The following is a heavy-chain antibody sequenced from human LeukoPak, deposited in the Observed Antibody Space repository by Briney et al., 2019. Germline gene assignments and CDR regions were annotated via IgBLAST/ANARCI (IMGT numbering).Heavy chain of an antibody. D-gene: IGHD3-3*01. V-gene: IGHV4-31*03. J-gene: IGHJ4*02. CDR3: ARAAVRFLDFDY. Sequence: PSETLSLTCTVSGGSISSGGYYWSWIRQHPGKGLEWIGYIYYSGSTYYNPSLKSRVTISVDTSKNQFSLKLSSVTAADTAVYYCARAAVRFLDFDYWGQGTLVTVSS. CDR1: GGSISSGGYY. CDR2: IYYSGST.